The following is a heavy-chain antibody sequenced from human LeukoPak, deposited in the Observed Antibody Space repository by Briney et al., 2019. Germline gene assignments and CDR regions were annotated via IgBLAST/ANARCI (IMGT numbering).Heavy chain of an antibody. J-gene: IGHJ3*02. D-gene: IGHD3-10*01. CDR2: INPNSGGT. V-gene: IGHV1-2*02. CDR1: GYTFTGYY. CDR3: ARDDVLLWFGESHDAFDI. Sequence: GASVKVSCKASGYTFTGYYMHWVRQAPGQGLEWMGWINPNSGGTNYAQKFQGRVTMTRDTSISTAYMELSRLRSDDTAVYYCARDDVLLWFGESHDAFDIWGQGTMVTVSS.